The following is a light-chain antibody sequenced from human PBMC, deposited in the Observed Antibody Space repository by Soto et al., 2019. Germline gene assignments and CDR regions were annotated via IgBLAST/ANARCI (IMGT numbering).Light chain of an antibody. Sequence: QSVLTQPPSASGSPGQSVTISCTGTSSDVGGYNYVSWYQQHPGEAPKVMIYEVSKRPSGVPDRFSGSKSGNTASLTVSGLQAEDEADYYCSSYGGRNNLLFGGGTKSPS. V-gene: IGLV2-8*01. J-gene: IGLJ2*01. CDR3: SSYGGRNNLL. CDR2: EVS. CDR1: SSDVGGYNY.